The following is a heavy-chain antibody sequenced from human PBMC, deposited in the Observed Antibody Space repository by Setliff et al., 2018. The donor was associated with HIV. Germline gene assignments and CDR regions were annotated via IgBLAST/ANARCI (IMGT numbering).Heavy chain of an antibody. D-gene: IGHD3-22*01. V-gene: IGHV3-21*04. J-gene: IGHJ5*02. CDR2: ISSSSSYI. CDR1: GFSFSGNA. CDR3: ASPAYSSGWYGH. Sequence: PGGSLRLSCAASGFSFSGNAMSWVRQAPGKGLGWVSSISSSSSYIYYADSVKGRFTISRDNSKNTLFLQMNSLRAEDTALYYCASPAYSSGWYGHWGQGTLVTVSS.